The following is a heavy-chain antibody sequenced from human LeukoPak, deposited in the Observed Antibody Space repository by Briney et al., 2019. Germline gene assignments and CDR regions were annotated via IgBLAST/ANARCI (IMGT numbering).Heavy chain of an antibody. CDR2: IYYSGST. V-gene: IGHV4-59*08. Sequence: SETLSLTCTVSGGSISSYYWSWIRQPPGKGLEWIGYIYYSGSTNYNPSLKSRVTISVDTSKNQFSLKLSSVTAADTAVYYCARYGEVVAGIDYWGQGTLVTVSS. J-gene: IGHJ4*02. CDR3: ARYGEVVAGIDY. CDR1: GGSISSYY. D-gene: IGHD3-22*01.